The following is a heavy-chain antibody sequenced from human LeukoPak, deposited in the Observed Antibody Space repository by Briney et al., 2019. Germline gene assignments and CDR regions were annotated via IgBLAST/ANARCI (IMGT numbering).Heavy chain of an antibody. J-gene: IGHJ4*02. CDR3: ARDKIVGATYFDY. CDR1: GFTFSSYW. D-gene: IGHD1-26*01. CDR2: INHNGNVN. Sequence: GGSLRLSCAASGFTFSSYWMNWARQAPGKGLEWVASINHNGNVNYYVDSVKGRFTISRDNAKNSLYLQMDSLRAEDTAIYYCARDKIVGATYFDYWGQGILVTVSS. V-gene: IGHV3-7*01.